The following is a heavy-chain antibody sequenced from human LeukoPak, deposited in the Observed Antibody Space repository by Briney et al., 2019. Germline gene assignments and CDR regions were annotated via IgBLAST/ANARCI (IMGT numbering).Heavy chain of an antibody. CDR2: ISSDGGST. CDR3: SRDPTYYLRYGYFDY. Sequence: GRSLRLSCTASGFTFRTYAMHWVRQAPGKGLEWVAVISSDGGSTYYADSVKGRFTIPRDNTKNSLYLQMNSLRAEDTAVYYCSRDPTYYLRYGYFDYWGQGALVTVSS. V-gene: IGHV3-30-3*01. J-gene: IGHJ4*02. CDR1: GFTFRTYA. D-gene: IGHD1-26*01.